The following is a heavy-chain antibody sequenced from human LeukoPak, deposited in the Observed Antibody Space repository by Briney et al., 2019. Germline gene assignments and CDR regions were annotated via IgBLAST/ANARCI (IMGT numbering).Heavy chain of an antibody. CDR2: IGGSGVAT. D-gene: IGHD3-3*01. Sequence: GGSLRLSCAASGFTFNIYGMNWVRQAPGKGLERVAYIGGSGVATYYTDFVRGRFTISRDNARNSLYLQMNSLRDEDTAIYYCARGGQSADNWFDPWGQGILVTVSS. V-gene: IGHV3-48*02. CDR1: GFTFNIYG. J-gene: IGHJ5*02. CDR3: ARGGQSADNWFDP.